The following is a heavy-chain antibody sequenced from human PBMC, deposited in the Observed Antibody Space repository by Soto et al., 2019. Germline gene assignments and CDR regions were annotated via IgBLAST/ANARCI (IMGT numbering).Heavy chain of an antibody. CDR1: GFTFSSYG. CDR2: ISYDGSNK. V-gene: IGHV3-30*18. J-gene: IGHJ4*02. Sequence: GGSLRLSCAASGFTFSSYGMHWVRQAPGKGLEWVAVISYDGSNKYYADSVKGRFTISRDNSKSTLYLQMNSLRAEDTAVYYCAKDRDYDILTGYSYFDYWGQGTLVTVSS. CDR3: AKDRDYDILTGYSYFDY. D-gene: IGHD3-9*01.